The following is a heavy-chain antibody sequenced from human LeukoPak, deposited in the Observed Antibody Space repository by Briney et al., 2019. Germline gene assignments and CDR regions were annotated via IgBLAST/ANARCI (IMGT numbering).Heavy chain of an antibody. V-gene: IGHV4-59*01. CDR2: IYYSGNT. CDR3: ARVGDGTFDI. Sequence: SETLSLTCTVSGGSISSYYWSWIRQSPGKGLEWIGYIYYSGNTNYNPSLKSRVTISIDTSKNHFSPRLSSVTAADTAVYYCARVGDGTFDIWGRGTMVIVSS. D-gene: IGHD3-16*01. J-gene: IGHJ3*02. CDR1: GGSISSYY.